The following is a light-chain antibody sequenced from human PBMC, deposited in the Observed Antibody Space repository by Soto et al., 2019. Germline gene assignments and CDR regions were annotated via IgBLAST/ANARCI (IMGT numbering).Light chain of an antibody. J-gene: IGLJ2*01. CDR1: SSDVGGYNY. CDR2: DDS. Sequence: QSALTQPASVSGSPGQSITISCTGTSSDVGGYNYVSWYQQHPGKAPKLMIYDDSNRPSGVSHRFSGSKSGNTASLTISGLHAEDEADYYCSSYTSSSTLVVFGGGTQLTVL. V-gene: IGLV2-14*01. CDR3: SSYTSSSTLVV.